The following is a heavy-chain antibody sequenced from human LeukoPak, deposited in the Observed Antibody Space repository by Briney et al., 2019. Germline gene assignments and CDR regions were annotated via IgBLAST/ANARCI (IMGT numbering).Heavy chain of an antibody. J-gene: IGHJ3*02. CDR2: ISSSSSYI. V-gene: IGHV3-21*01. CDR1: GFTFSSYS. D-gene: IGHD3-22*01. CDR3: ARDVTMIVVVSHAFDI. Sequence: PGGSLRLSCAAFGFTFSSYSMNWVRQAPGKGLEWVSSISSSSSYIYYADSVKGRFTISRDNAKNSLYLQMNSLRAEDTAVYYCARDVTMIVVVSHAFDIWGQGTMVTVSS.